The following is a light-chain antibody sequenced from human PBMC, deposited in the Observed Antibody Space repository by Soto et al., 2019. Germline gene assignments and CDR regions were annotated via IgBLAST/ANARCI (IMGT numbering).Light chain of an antibody. J-gene: IGLJ3*02. V-gene: IGLV1-40*01. CDR1: SSNIGAPYD. Sequence: QAVVTQPPSVSGAPGQRVTISCTGSSSNIGAPYDVHWYQQLPGTAPKLLIFGNTNRPSGVPDRFSGSKSGTSASLAITGLQAEDEADYYCQSYDRSLSAAVFGGGTKVTVL. CDR2: GNT. CDR3: QSYDRSLSAAV.